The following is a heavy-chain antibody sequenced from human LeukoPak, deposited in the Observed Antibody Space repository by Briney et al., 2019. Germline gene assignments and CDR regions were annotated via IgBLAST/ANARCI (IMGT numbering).Heavy chain of an antibody. CDR3: ARGGSSGNWFDP. CDR1: GYTFTGYY. Sequence: ASVKVSCKASGYTFTGYYMHWVRQAPGQGLEWMGWINPNSGVTHYAQKFQGRVTMTSDTSISTAYMELSRLRSDDTAVYYCARGGSSGNWFDPWGQGTLVTVSS. V-gene: IGHV1-2*02. J-gene: IGHJ5*02. CDR2: INPNSGVT. D-gene: IGHD6-19*01.